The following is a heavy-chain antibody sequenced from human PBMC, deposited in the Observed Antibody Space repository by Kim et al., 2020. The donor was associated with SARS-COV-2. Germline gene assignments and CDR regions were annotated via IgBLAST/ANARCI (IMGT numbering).Heavy chain of an antibody. V-gene: IGHV3-7*01. D-gene: IGHD5-12*01. Sequence: LSLTCADSGFTFSSYWMSWVRQAPGKGLEWVANIKEDGSEKYYVDSVKGRFTISRDNAKNSVYLQMNSLRAEDTAVYFCVRDGYSGYDRAFDIWGQGTMVTFS. CDR2: IKEDGSEK. J-gene: IGHJ3*02. CDR1: GFTFSSYW. CDR3: VRDGYSGYDRAFDI.